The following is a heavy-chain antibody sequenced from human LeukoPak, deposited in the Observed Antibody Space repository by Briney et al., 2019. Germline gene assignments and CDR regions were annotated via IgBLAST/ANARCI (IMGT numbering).Heavy chain of an antibody. Sequence: ASVKVSCKASGYTFTGYYIHWVRQAPGQGLEWMGWINPNSGGTKYAQKFQGRVTLTKDTSIDTAYMELSSLRSGDTAVYYCARTFGGGYHYDWSDPWGQGTLVTV. V-gene: IGHV1-2*02. CDR2: INPNSGGT. J-gene: IGHJ5*02. CDR1: GYTFTGYY. CDR3: ARTFGGGYHYDWSDP. D-gene: IGHD3-22*01.